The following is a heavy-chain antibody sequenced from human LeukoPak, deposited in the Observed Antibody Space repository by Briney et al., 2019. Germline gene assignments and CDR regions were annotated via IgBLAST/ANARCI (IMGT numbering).Heavy chain of an antibody. V-gene: IGHV4-34*01. CDR1: GGSFSGYY. CDR3: ARGGGDIVVVPAALTFDY. CDR2: INHSGST. J-gene: IGHJ4*02. D-gene: IGHD2-2*01. Sequence: SETLSLTCAVYGGSFSGYYWSWIRQPPGKGLEWIGEINHSGSTNYNPSLKSRVIISVDTSKNQFSLKLSSVTAADTAVYYCARGGGDIVVVPAALTFDYWGQGTLVTVSS.